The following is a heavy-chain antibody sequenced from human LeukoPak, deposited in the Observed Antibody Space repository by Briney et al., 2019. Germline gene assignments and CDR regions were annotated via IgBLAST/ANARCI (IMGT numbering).Heavy chain of an antibody. CDR2: ISYDGSNK. D-gene: IGHD6-13*01. CDR1: GFTFSSYG. V-gene: IGHV3-30*18. Sequence: PGRSLRLSCAASGFTFSSYGMHWVRQAPGKGLEWVAVISYDGSNKYYADSVKGRFTISRDNSKNTLYLQMNSLRAEDTAVYYCAKIAAAGGAFDIWGQGTMVTVSS. CDR3: AKIAAAGGAFDI. J-gene: IGHJ3*02.